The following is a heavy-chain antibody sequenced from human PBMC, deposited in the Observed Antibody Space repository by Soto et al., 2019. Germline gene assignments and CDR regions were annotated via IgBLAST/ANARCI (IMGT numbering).Heavy chain of an antibody. CDR3: ARVVCPRYSSSSEWCWFDP. CDR1: GFTFSSYG. V-gene: IGHV3-33*01. D-gene: IGHD6-6*01. Sequence: QVQLVESGGGVVQPGRSLRLSCAASGFTFSSYGMHWVRQAPGKGLEWVAVIWYDGSNKYYADSVKGRFSISRDNSKNTLYLQMNSLRAEDTAVYYCARVVCPRYSSSSEWCWFDPWGQGTLVTVSS. CDR2: IWYDGSNK. J-gene: IGHJ5*02.